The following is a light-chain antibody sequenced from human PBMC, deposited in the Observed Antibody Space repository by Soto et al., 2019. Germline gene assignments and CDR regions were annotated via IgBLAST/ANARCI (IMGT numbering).Light chain of an antibody. J-gene: IGKJ4*02. CDR3: QQYDSSPIT. CDR2: GAS. V-gene: IGKV3-20*01. CDR1: QTLSSNS. Sequence: EIVLTQSPGTLSLSPGERATLSCSASQTLSSNSLAWYQQRPGQTPRVLVYGASNRATGIPAKFSGSGSGTDFNRTINSLEPGDFAVYYCQQYDSSPITFGGGTKVDI.